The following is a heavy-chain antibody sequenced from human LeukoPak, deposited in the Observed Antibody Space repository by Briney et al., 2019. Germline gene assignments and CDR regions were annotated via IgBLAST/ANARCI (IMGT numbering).Heavy chain of an antibody. CDR3: ARAIRIVGATRFDY. J-gene: IGHJ4*02. Sequence: SETLSLTCTVSGGSISSATYYWTWIRQHPGKGLEWIGYISYSGSSYYNPSLGGRVTISVDTAENQFSLKLSSVTAADSAVYHCARAIRIVGATRFDYWGQGSLVTVSS. V-gene: IGHV4-31*03. CDR2: ISYSGSS. D-gene: IGHD1-26*01. CDR1: GGSISSATYY.